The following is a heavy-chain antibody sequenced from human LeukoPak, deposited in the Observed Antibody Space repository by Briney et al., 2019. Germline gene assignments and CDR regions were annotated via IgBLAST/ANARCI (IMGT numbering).Heavy chain of an antibody. CDR2: IYTSGST. CDR3: AREDYDSSGYPPGAFDI. D-gene: IGHD3-22*01. CDR1: GGSISSYY. V-gene: IGHV4-4*07. J-gene: IGHJ3*02. Sequence: SETLSLTCTVSGGSISSYYWSWIRQPAGKGLEWIGRIYTSGSTNYNPSLKSRVTMSVDTSKNQFSLKLSSVTAADTAVYYCAREDYDSSGYPPGAFDIWGQGTMVTVYS.